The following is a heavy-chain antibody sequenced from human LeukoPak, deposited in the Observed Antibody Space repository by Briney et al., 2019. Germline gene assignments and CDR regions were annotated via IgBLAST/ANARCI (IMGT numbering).Heavy chain of an antibody. CDR2: IYHSGST. CDR1: GGSISSGGYS. V-gene: IGHV4-30-2*01. Sequence: PSQTLSLTCAVSGGSISSGGYSWSWIRQPPGKGLEWIGYIYHSGSTYYNPSLKSRVTISVDTSKNQFSLKLSSVTAADTAVYYCARVGVPYFDYWGQGTLVTVSS. CDR3: ARVGVPYFDY. J-gene: IGHJ4*02.